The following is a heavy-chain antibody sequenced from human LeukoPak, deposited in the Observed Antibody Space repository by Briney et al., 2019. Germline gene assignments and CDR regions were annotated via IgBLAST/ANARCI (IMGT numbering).Heavy chain of an antibody. CDR3: ATDVLRRFAFDI. CDR2: IFRGGTT. Sequence: GGSLRLSCAASGFTFRSYGMHWVRQAPGKGPQWVSVIFRGGTTYYADSVKGRFTISRDNSKNMLFLQMNSLRVEDTAVYYCATDVLRRFAFDIWGQGTMVTVSS. V-gene: IGHV3-NL1*01. D-gene: IGHD2-15*01. J-gene: IGHJ3*02. CDR1: GFTFRSYG.